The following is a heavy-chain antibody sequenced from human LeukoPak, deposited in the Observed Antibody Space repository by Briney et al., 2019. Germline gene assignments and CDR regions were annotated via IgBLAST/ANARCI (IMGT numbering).Heavy chain of an antibody. CDR1: GGSFSGYY. CDR3: ASGYSYGYAGGLDY. J-gene: IGHJ4*02. CDR2: INHSGST. V-gene: IGHV4-34*01. Sequence: SETLSLTCAVYGGSFSGYYWSWIRQPPGKGLEWIGEINHSGSTNYNPSLKSRVTISVDRSKNQFSLKLSSVTAADTAVYYCASGYSYGYAGGLDYWGQGTLVTVSS. D-gene: IGHD5-18*01.